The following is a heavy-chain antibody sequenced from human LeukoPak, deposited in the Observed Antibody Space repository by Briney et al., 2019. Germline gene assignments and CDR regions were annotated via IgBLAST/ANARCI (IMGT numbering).Heavy chain of an antibody. V-gene: IGHV3-21*04. D-gene: IGHD3-10*01. CDR3: ARRISMVRGANRRYYYYMDV. CDR1: GFTFSSYS. Sequence: PGGSLRLSCAASGFTFSSYSMNWVRQAPGKGLEWVSSISSSSSYIYYADSVKGRFTISRDNAKNSLYLQMNSLRAEDTAVYYCARRISMVRGANRRYYYYMDVWGKGTTVTVSS. J-gene: IGHJ6*03. CDR2: ISSSSSYI.